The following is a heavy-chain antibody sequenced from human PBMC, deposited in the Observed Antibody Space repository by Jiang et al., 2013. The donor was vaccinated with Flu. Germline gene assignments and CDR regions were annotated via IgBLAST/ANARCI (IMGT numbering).Heavy chain of an antibody. D-gene: IGHD1-26*01. Sequence: SGAEVKKPGSSVKVSCRASGGAFHSFPITWVRQAPGQGLEWMGGITPIYGTTSYAQKLQGRVTITADEVTGTVHMELSSLRSDDTAVYYCVRGNREWEEGRNLVYWGQGTLITVSS. V-gene: IGHV1-69*01. J-gene: IGHJ4*02. CDR3: VRGNREWEEGRNLVY. CDR1: GGAFHSFP. CDR2: ITPIYGTT.